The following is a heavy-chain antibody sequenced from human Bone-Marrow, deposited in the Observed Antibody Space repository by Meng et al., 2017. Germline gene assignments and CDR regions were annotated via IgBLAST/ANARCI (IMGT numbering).Heavy chain of an antibody. CDR3: ARDPELDYYGSGSYYKDGYFQH. D-gene: IGHD3-10*01. J-gene: IGHJ1*01. Sequence: GGSLRLSCAASGFTVSSNYMSWVRQAPGKGLEWVAVISYDGSNKYYADSVKGRFTISRDNSKNTLYLQMNSLRAEDTAVYYCARDPELDYYGSGSYYKDGYFQHWGQGTLVTVSS. CDR2: ISYDGSNK. V-gene: IGHV3-30*03. CDR1: GFTVSSNY.